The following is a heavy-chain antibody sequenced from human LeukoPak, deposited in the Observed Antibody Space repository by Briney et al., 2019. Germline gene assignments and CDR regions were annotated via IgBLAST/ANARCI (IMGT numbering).Heavy chain of an antibody. CDR1: GFSLSTSW. CDR3: ARDTSHDIGGIRNAFDI. Sequence: PGGSLRLSCAASGFSLSTSWMHWVRQAPGKGLVWVSRLNADGSSTNYADSVKGRFTISRDNAKNSLYLQMNSLRAEDTAIYYCARDTSHDIGGIRNAFDIWGQGTMVTVSS. V-gene: IGHV3-74*01. J-gene: IGHJ3*02. CDR2: LNADGSST. D-gene: IGHD3-16*01.